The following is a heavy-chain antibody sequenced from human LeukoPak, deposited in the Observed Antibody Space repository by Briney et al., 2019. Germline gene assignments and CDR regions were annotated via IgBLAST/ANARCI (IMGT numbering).Heavy chain of an antibody. D-gene: IGHD1-26*01. V-gene: IGHV3-9*01. CDR2: ISWNSGSI. Sequence: GGSLRLSCAASGFTFDDYAMHWVRHAPGKGLEWVSGISWNSGSIVYADSVKGRFTISRDNAKNSLYLQMNSLRAEDTAVYYCAKGGWQLLPDAFDIWGQGTMVTVSS. J-gene: IGHJ3*02. CDR3: AKGGWQLLPDAFDI. CDR1: GFTFDDYA.